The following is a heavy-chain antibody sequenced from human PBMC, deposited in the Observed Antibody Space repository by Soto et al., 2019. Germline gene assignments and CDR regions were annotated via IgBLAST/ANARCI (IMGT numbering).Heavy chain of an antibody. V-gene: IGHV3-33*01. CDR3: ARDSARDGYPDV. J-gene: IGHJ4*02. D-gene: IGHD5-12*01. CDR1: GFTFSNYG. CDR2: LWYDGRNK. Sequence: QVLLVQSGGGVVQPGRSLRLSCATSGFTFSNYGMHWVRQAPGKGLEWVAVLWYDGRNKYYVDSVKGRFTISRDNSEKTVYLQMNSLRAEDTAVYYSARDSARDGYPDVWGQGTLVTVSS.